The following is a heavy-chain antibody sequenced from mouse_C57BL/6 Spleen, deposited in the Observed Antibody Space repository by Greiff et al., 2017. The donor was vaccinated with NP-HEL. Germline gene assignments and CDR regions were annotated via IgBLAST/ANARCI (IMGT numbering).Heavy chain of an antibody. CDR2: INPSSGYT. V-gene: IGHV1-4*01. CDR3: ARDTTGGFAY. Sequence: QVQLKQSGAELARPGASVKMSCKASGYTFTSYTMHWVKQRPGPGLEWIGYINPSSGYTKYNQKFKDKATLTADKSSSTAYMQLSSLTSEDSAVYYCARDTTGGFAYWGQGTLVTVSA. D-gene: IGHD1-1*01. CDR1: GYTFTSYT. J-gene: IGHJ3*01.